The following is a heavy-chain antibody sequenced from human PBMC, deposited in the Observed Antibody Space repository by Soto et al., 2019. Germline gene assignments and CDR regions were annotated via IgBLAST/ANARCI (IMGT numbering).Heavy chain of an antibody. J-gene: IGHJ4*02. D-gene: IGHD1-26*01. V-gene: IGHV3-7*01. CDR1: GFTVSSNY. CDR3: ARDLKMGATRAFDY. CDR2: IKQDGSDT. Sequence: PGGSLRLSSAASGFTVSSNYMNWARQAPGKGLEWVATIKQDGSDTYYVDSVKGRFTISRDNAKNTVSLQMNSLRAEDSAVYYCARDLKMGATRAFDYWGPGTLVTVSS.